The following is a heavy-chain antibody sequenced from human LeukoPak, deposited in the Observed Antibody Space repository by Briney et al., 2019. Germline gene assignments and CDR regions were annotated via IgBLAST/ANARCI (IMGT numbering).Heavy chain of an antibody. Sequence: GGSLRLSCAASGFTFDDYAMHWVRQAPGKGLEWVSGISWNSGSIGYADSVKGRFTISRDNAKNSLYLQMNSLRAEDTALYYCAKGTGYSSVSNAFDIWGQGTMVTVPS. D-gene: IGHD6-19*01. V-gene: IGHV3-9*01. CDR1: GFTFDDYA. J-gene: IGHJ3*02. CDR2: ISWNSGSI. CDR3: AKGTGYSSVSNAFDI.